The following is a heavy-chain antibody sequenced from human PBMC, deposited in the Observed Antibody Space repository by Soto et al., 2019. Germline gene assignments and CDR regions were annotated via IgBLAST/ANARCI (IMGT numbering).Heavy chain of an antibody. Sequence: SETLSLTCTVSGFSISSSRYYWGWIRQPPGKGLEWIGSMYYSGTTYYNPSLKSRVTISVDTSRNQFFLKLNSVTAADTAGDYCERPTEAGYDSWSGHFVDSEYYYYGMDVWGPGTPLTVSS. CDR3: ERPTEAGYDSWSGHFVDSEYYYYGMDV. CDR2: MYYSGTT. V-gene: IGHV4-39*01. D-gene: IGHD3-3*01. CDR1: GFSISSSRYY. J-gene: IGHJ6*02.